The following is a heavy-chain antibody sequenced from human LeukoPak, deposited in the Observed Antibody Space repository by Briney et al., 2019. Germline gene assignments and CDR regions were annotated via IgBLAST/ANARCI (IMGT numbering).Heavy chain of an antibody. Sequence: SETLSLACTVSGGSISGYYWSWIRQPPGKGLEWVGYIYYSGSTNYNPSLKSRVTISVDTSKNQFSLKLSSVTAADTAVYYCARAYSSYTPSDYWGQGTLVTVSS. V-gene: IGHV4-59*13. CDR3: ARAYSSYTPSDY. D-gene: IGHD6-6*01. J-gene: IGHJ4*02. CDR1: GGSISGYY. CDR2: IYYSGST.